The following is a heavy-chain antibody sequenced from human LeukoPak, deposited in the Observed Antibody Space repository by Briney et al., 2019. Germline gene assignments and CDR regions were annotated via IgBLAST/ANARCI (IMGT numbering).Heavy chain of an antibody. V-gene: IGHV4-30-4*08. Sequence: SQTLSLTCTVSGGSISSGDYYWSWVRQPPGKGLEWIGYIYYSGSTYYNPSLKSRVTISVDTSKNQFSLKLSSVTAADTAVYYCARGCSTSCPLDYWGQGTLVTVSS. J-gene: IGHJ4*02. CDR1: GGSISSGDYY. CDR3: ARGCSTSCPLDY. CDR2: IYYSGST. D-gene: IGHD2-2*01.